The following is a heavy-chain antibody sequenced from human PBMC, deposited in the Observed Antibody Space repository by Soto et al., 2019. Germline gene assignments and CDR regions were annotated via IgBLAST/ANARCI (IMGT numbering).Heavy chain of an antibody. V-gene: IGHV4-34*08. J-gene: IGHJ5*02. CDR3: AFTSRVRLAYRTTGFRFAP. Sequence: PEKLRDTYAVSGGTLRTYYRSESRQPPGKKVEWIGEINHSGTTDYNPSLKSRVTISVDTWKNQFSLKLSSVSAADTAVYYCAFTSRVRLAYRTTGFRFAPWCQ. D-gene: IGHD1-7*01. CDR2: INHSGTT. CDR1: GGTLRTYY.